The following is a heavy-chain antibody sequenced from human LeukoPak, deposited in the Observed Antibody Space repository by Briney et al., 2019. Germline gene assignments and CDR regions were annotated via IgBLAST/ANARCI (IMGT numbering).Heavy chain of an antibody. J-gene: IGHJ4*02. V-gene: IGHV3-7*03. CDR3: ARAAWDSSSWYVGYFDY. D-gene: IGHD6-13*01. CDR1: GFSFSSYW. Sequence: GGSLRLSCAASGFSFSSYWMSWVRQAPGKGLEWVANIKHDGSEKYYVDSVKGRFTISTDNTKKSLYLQMNSLGAEDTAVYYCARAAWDSSSWYVGYFDYWGQGTLVTVSS. CDR2: IKHDGSEK.